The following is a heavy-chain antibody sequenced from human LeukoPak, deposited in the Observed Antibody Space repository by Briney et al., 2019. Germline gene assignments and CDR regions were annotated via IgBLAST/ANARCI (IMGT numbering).Heavy chain of an antibody. CDR2: TYYRSKWYN. V-gene: IGHV6-1*01. CDR3: ARDFGTTGWHTFDY. J-gene: IGHJ4*02. Sequence: SQTLSLTCVVSGDSVSSKNGAWNWIRQSPSRGLEWLVRTYYRSKWYNDYAESMEGRMTISQDTSKNQYSLHLNSVTPDDTAVYYCARDFGTTGWHTFDYWGQGTLVTVSS. CDR1: GDSVSSKNGA. D-gene: IGHD6-19*01.